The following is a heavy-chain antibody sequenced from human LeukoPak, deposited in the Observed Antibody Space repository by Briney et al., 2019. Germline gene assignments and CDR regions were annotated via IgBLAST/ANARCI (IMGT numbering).Heavy chain of an antibody. CDR1: GLTVSSNH. V-gene: IGHV3-66*01. Sequence: PGGSLRLSCAASGLTVSSNHMNWVRQAPGKGLEWVSVIYSGGSTYYADSVKGRFTISRDNSKNTLYLQMNSLRAEDTAVYYCARGAYGSGGYGDNWFDPWGQGTLVTVSS. CDR3: ARGAYGSGGYGDNWFDP. J-gene: IGHJ5*02. D-gene: IGHD3-10*01. CDR2: IYSGGST.